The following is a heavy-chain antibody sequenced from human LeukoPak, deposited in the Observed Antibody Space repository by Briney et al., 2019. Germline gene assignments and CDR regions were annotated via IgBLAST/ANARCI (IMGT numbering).Heavy chain of an antibody. CDR2: INAGNGNT. CDR1: QYSFSDYA. D-gene: IGHD4-17*01. CDR3: ARDGYGDRSHDY. J-gene: IGHJ4*02. Sequence: ASVKVSCKASQYSFSDYAIHWVRQAPGQRLEWMGWINAGNGNTKYSQKFQGRVTITRDTSASTAYMGLSSLRSEDTAVYYCARDGYGDRSHDYWGQGTLVTVSS. V-gene: IGHV1-3*01.